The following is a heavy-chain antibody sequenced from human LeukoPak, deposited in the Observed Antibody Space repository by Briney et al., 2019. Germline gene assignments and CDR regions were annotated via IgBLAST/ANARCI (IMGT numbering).Heavy chain of an antibody. Sequence: GGSLRLSCAASGFTFSGYYMIWIRQTPGKGLEWVSYISSSGSTIYYADSVKGRFTTSRDNAKNSLFLQMNSLRAEDTAVYYCAKEVYGSGSIEIDYWGQGTLVTVSS. CDR3: AKEVYGSGSIEIDY. V-gene: IGHV3-11*01. CDR1: GFTFSGYY. J-gene: IGHJ4*02. CDR2: ISSSGSTI. D-gene: IGHD3-10*01.